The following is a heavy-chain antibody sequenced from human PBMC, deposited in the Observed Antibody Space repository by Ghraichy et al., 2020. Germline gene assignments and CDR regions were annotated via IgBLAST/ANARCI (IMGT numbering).Heavy chain of an antibody. V-gene: IGHV4-31*03. J-gene: IGHJ4*02. CDR1: GGSISSGGSY. D-gene: IGHD6-13*01. Sequence: SETLSLTCTVSGGSISSGGSYWSWFRQYPGEGLEWIGYMSYSGSTYQSPSLTSRVTISIDTSQNQFSLKLSSVTAADTAIYYCARYASSWDTGVFDYWGRGTLVTVSS. CDR3: ARYASSWDTGVFDY. CDR2: MSYSGST.